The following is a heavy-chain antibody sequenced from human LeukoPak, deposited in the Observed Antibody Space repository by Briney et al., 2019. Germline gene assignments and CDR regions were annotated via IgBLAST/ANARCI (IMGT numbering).Heavy chain of an antibody. CDR1: GFTFSSYS. Sequence: GGSLRLSCAASGFTFSSYSMNWVRQAPGKGLEWVSSISSSSSYIYYADSVRGRFTISRDNARNSLYLQMNSLRGEDTAVYYCAREDASGLDYWGQGTLVIVSS. CDR2: ISSSSSYI. D-gene: IGHD5-12*01. CDR3: AREDASGLDY. J-gene: IGHJ4*02. V-gene: IGHV3-21*01.